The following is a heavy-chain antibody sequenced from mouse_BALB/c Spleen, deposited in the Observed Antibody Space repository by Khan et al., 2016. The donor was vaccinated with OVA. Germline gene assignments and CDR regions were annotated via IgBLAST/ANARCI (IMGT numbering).Heavy chain of an antibody. Sequence: EVQLLETGGDLVKPGGSLKLSCAASGFTFSSYSMSWVRQIPDKRLEWVATMSSGGDYTYYPDSVKGRFTISRDNAKNTLYLQMSSLKSEDTAMYYCASQLTGSFAYWGQGTLVTVSA. CDR3: ASQLTGSFAY. CDR2: MSSGGDYT. D-gene: IGHD4-1*01. V-gene: IGHV5-6*01. CDR1: GFTFSSYS. J-gene: IGHJ3*01.